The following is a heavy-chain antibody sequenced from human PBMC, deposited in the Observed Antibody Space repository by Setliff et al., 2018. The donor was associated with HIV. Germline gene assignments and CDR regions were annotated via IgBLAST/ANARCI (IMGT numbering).Heavy chain of an antibody. D-gene: IGHD4-17*01. V-gene: IGHV4-59*01. CDR3: ARVQMAYAAFDV. CDR1: GGSISTYY. Sequence: NPSETLSLTCTVSGGSISTYYWSWIRQPPGKGLEWIGSIYFTGSSDNIPSLKSRVTLSVDTSKHQFSLKLSSVTAADTAVYYCARVQMAYAAFDVWGQGTMVTVSS. J-gene: IGHJ3*01. CDR2: IYFTGSS.